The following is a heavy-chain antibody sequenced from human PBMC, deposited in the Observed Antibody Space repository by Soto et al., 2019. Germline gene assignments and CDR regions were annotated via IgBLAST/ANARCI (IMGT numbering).Heavy chain of an antibody. D-gene: IGHD5-18*01. CDR3: ARGRGYSYGPYYFDY. J-gene: IGHJ4*02. V-gene: IGHV4-31*03. CDR2: IYYSGTT. Sequence: PSETLSLTCTVSGGSISSEGYYWSWFRQLPGKGLEWIGDIYYSGTTYHNPSLRSRLTISGDASKNQFSLKLSSVTAADTALYYCARGRGYSYGPYYFDYWGQGTLVTVSS. CDR1: GGSISSEGYY.